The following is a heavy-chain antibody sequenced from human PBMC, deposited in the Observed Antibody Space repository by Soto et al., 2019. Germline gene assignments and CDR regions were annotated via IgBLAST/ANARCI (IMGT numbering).Heavy chain of an antibody. CDR1: GFTFGGYA. V-gene: IGHV3-30-3*01. CDR2: TSYDESNK. D-gene: IGHD7-27*01. J-gene: IGHJ3*02. CDR3: ARTGTDAFDI. Sequence: GGSLRLSCAASGFTFGGYAMHWVRQAPGKGLEWVAVTSYDESNKYYADSAKGRFTISRDNSKNTLCLQMNSLRAEDTAVYYCARTGTDAFDIWGQGTMVTVSS.